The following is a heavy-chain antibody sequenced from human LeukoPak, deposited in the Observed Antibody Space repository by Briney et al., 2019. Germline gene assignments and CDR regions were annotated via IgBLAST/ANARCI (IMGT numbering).Heavy chain of an antibody. J-gene: IGHJ4*02. V-gene: IGHV3-66*01. CDR3: AREVDYGDYYFDY. Sequence: GGSLRLSCAASGFTVSSNYMSWVRQAPGKGLEWVSVIYSGGSTYYADSVKGGFTISRDNSKNTLYLQMNSLRAEDTAVYYCAREVDYGDYYFDYWGQGTLVTVSS. CDR1: GFTVSSNY. CDR2: IYSGGST. D-gene: IGHD4-17*01.